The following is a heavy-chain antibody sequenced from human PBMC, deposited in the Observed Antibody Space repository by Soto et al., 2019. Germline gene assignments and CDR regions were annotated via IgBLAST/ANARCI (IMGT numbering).Heavy chain of an antibody. V-gene: IGHV4-39*01. D-gene: IGHD6-13*01. CDR1: GGSISSSSYY. J-gene: IGHJ4*02. CDR3: ARHTGSSWYEYDY. Sequence: QLQLQESGPGLVKPSETLSLTCTVSGGSISSSSYYWGWIRQPPGKGLEWIGSIYYSGSTYYNPSLKSRVTISVDTSKIQFSLKLRSVTAADTAVYYCARHTGSSWYEYDYWGQGTLVTVSS. CDR2: IYYSGST.